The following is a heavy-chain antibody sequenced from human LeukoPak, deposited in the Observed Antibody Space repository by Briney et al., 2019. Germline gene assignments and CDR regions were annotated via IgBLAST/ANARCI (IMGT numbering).Heavy chain of an antibody. Sequence: GSLRLSCAASGFTFSSYSMNWIRQPPGKRLEWIGSIFYSGNTYYNPSLKSRVTISVDTSQNQFSLKLSSVTAADTAVYSCARDHSGLERYPFDYWGQGTLVTVSS. CDR1: GFTFSSYS. V-gene: IGHV4-59*12. J-gene: IGHJ4*02. CDR2: IFYSGNT. CDR3: ARDHSGLERYPFDY. D-gene: IGHD6-25*01.